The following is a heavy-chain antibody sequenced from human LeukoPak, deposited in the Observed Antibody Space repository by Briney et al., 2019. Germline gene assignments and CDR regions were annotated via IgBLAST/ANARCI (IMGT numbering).Heavy chain of an antibody. CDR2: INHGGST. CDR1: GGSFSGDF. V-gene: IGHV4-34*01. CDR3: ARGGALEYCTSTNCYGYFDY. J-gene: IGHJ4*02. D-gene: IGHD2-2*01. Sequence: SETLSLTCAVYGGSFSGDFWSWIRQSPGKGLEWIGEINHGGSTTYNPSLKSRVTVSVDTSKNQFSLKLSSVTAADTAVYYCARGGALEYCTSTNCYGYFDYWGQGTLVTVSS.